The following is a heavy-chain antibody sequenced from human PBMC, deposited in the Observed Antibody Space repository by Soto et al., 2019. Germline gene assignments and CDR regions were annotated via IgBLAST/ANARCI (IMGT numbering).Heavy chain of an antibody. CDR3: ARPLNGGNVGYYHY. CDR2: IKEDGSQK. J-gene: IGHJ4*02. CDR1: GFTFSSYW. D-gene: IGHD2-15*01. V-gene: IGHV3-7*01. Sequence: EVQLVESGGALVQPGGSLRLSCAASGFTFSSYWMSWVRQAPGKGLEWVANIKEDGSQKYHVDSVKGRFTISRENGKNSLYLQLNSWRAEDTAVYYCARPLNGGNVGYYHYWGQGTLVTVSS.